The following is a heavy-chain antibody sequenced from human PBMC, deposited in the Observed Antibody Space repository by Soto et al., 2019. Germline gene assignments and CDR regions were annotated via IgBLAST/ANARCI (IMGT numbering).Heavy chain of an antibody. CDR2: INHSGST. CDR1: GGSFSGYY. J-gene: IGHJ6*03. D-gene: IGHD2-15*01. V-gene: IGHV4-34*01. CDR3: ARGAKSPITYQELGYCSGGSCYSSAGMDV. Sequence: SETLSLTCAVYGGSFSGYYWSWIRQPPGKGLEWIGEINHSGSTNYNPSLKSRVTISVDTSKNQFSLKLSSVTAADTAVYYCARGAKSPITYQELGYCSGGSCYSSAGMDVWGKGTTVTVSS.